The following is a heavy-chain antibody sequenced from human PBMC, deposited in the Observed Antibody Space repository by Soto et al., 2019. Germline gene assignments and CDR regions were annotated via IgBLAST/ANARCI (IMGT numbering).Heavy chain of an antibody. Sequence: QVQLVQSGAEVKKPGASVKVSCKASGYTFTSYGISWVRQAPGQGLEWMGWISAYNGNTNYAQKLQGRVTMTTDTSTSTAYMELRSLRSDDTAVYYCARVGLYDYGDCEQLVYYYMDVWGKGTTVTVSS. D-gene: IGHD4-17*01. CDR1: GYTFTSYG. J-gene: IGHJ6*03. CDR2: ISAYNGNT. CDR3: ARVGLYDYGDCEQLVYYYMDV. V-gene: IGHV1-18*01.